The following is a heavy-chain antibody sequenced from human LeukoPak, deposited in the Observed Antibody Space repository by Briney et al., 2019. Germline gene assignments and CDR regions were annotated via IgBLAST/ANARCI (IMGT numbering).Heavy chain of an antibody. CDR3: ARYGFSAVWQGGWHAFDI. J-gene: IGHJ3*02. D-gene: IGHD2-15*01. CDR1: GYTFTSYY. CDR2: INPTTGDT. Sequence: ASVKVSCKASGYTFTSYYMHWVRQAPGQGREWMGIINPTTGDTTYAQKFQGRLTMTGDMSTSTVYMELSSLTSEDTAVFYCARYGFSAVWQGGWHAFDIWGQGTVVTVSS. V-gene: IGHV1-46*01.